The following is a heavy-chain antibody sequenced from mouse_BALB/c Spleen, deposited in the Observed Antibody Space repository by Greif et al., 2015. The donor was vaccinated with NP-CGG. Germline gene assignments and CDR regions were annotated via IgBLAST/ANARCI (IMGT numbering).Heavy chain of an antibody. Sequence: EVHLVESGGGLVKPGGSLKLSCAASGFTFSSYAMSWVRQTPEKRLEWVATISSGGSYTYYPDSVKGRFTISRDNAKNTLYLQMSSLRSEDTAMYYCARLGLEYYFDYWGQGTTLTVSS. CDR1: GFTFSSYA. D-gene: IGHD4-1*01. V-gene: IGHV5-9-3*01. CDR2: ISSGGSYT. J-gene: IGHJ2*01. CDR3: ARLGLEYYFDY.